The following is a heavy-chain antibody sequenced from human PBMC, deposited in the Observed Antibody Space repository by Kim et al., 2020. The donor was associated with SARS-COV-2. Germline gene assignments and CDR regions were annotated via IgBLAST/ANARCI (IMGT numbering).Heavy chain of an antibody. J-gene: IGHJ4*02. Sequence: GRFTSSRENAKNSLYLQMNSLRDEDTAVYYCARAELWFGELLYSDQSDYWGQGTLVTVSS. D-gene: IGHD3-10*01. CDR3: ARAELWFGELLYSDQSDY. V-gene: IGHV3-48*02.